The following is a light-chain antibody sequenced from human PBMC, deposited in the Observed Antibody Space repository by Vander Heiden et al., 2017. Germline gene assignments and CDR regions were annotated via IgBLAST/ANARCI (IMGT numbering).Light chain of an antibody. CDR2: YKSDSDK. V-gene: IGLV5-45*01. Sequence: QAVLPHPPSLSASPGASASPPCTLRSGINVGTYRIYWYQQKPGSPPQYLLRYKSDSDKQQGSGVPSRFSGSKDASTNAGILLISGLQSEDEADYYCVIWHTSAWVFGGGTKLTVL. CDR3: VIWHTSAWV. J-gene: IGLJ3*02. CDR1: SGINVGTYR.